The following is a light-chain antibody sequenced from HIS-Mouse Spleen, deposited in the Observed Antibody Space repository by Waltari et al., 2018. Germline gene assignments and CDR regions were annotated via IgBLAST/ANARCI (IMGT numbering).Light chain of an antibody. CDR2: QDS. CDR1: KLGDKY. V-gene: IGLV3-1*01. J-gene: IGLJ2*01. CDR3: QAWDSSTANVV. Sequence: SYELTQPPSVSVSPGQTASITCSGDKLGDKYACWYQQKPGQSPVLVIYQDSKRPSGIPERFSGSNCGNTATLTISGTQAMDEADYYGQAWDSSTANVVFGGGTKLTVL.